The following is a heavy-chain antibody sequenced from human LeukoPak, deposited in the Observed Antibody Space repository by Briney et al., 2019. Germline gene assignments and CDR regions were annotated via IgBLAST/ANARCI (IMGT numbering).Heavy chain of an antibody. J-gene: IGHJ3*02. Sequence: SETPSLTCTVAGGSISSYYGSWIRQPAGKGLEWIGRVHTSGSTNYNPSLKSRVTMSVDTSKNQFSLKLSSVTAADTAVYYCARDKMQTTYYDSSGSEAFDIWGQGTMVTVSS. CDR2: VHTSGST. V-gene: IGHV4-4*07. CDR3: ARDKMQTTYYDSSGSEAFDI. D-gene: IGHD3-22*01. CDR1: GGSISSYY.